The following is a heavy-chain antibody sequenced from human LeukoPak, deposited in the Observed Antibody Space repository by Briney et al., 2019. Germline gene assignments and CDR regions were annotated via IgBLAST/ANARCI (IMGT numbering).Heavy chain of an antibody. V-gene: IGHV1-8*02. D-gene: IGHD2-21*02. Sequence: ASVKVSCKASGYTFTGYYMHWVRQAPGQGLEWMGWINPNSGNTGYAQKIQGRVTMTRNTSISTAYMELSSLRSEDTAVYYCARGPPSDRNWFDPWGQGTLVTVSS. CDR2: INPNSGNT. CDR1: GYTFTGYY. CDR3: ARGPPSDRNWFDP. J-gene: IGHJ5*02.